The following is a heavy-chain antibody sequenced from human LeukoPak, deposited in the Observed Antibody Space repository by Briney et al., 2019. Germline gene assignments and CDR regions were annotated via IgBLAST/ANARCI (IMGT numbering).Heavy chain of an antibody. Sequence: SETLSLTCTVSGGSISYYYWSWIRQSPGKGLVWIGYIYYSGTTNYNPSLKSRVTISVDTSKNQFSLLLRSVTAADTALYYCAREDPQTTVPEGMDVWGQGTTVTVSS. J-gene: IGHJ6*02. CDR2: IYYSGTT. CDR1: GGSISYYY. CDR3: AREDPQTTVPEGMDV. V-gene: IGHV4-59*01. D-gene: IGHD4-17*01.